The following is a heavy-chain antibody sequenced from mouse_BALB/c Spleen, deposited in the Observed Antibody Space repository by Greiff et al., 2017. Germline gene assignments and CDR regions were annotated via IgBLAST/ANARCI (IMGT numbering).Heavy chain of an antibody. CDR1: GFNIKDTY. D-gene: IGHD2-2*01. Sequence: EVQLQQSGAELVKPGASVKLSCTASGFNIKDTYMHWVKQRPEQGLEWIGRIDPANGNTKYDPKFQGKATITADTSSNTAYLQLSSLTSEDTAVYYCARVMYYAMDNWGQGTSVTVSS. CDR3: ARVMYYAMDN. CDR2: IDPANGNT. J-gene: IGHJ4*01. V-gene: IGHV14-3*02.